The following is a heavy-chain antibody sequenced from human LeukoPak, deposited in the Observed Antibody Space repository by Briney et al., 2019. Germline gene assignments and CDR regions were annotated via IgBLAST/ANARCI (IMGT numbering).Heavy chain of an antibody. D-gene: IGHD2-8*01. J-gene: IGHJ6*04. V-gene: IGHV5-10-1*01. Sequence: GESLMISCKGSGYIFTSYWSSWVRPIRGKVVESVGRNDPSDSYTDQRPSLQGHVTISADKSISTAYLQWSSLKPSDAAMYYCARHQTGVSYYSGMDVWGKATKVTVCS. CDR2: NDPSDSYT. CDR1: GYIFTSYW. CDR3: ARHQTGVSYYSGMDV.